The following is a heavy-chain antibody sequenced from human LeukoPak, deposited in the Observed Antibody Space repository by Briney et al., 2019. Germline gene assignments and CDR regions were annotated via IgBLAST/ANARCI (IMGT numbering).Heavy chain of an antibody. Sequence: GGSLRLSCAASGFMFDDYGMSWVRQAPGKGLEWVSGINWNGGRTGYADSVKGRFTISRDNAKNSLYLQMNSLRAEDTAVYYCVKESTSSGYYYAPDYWGQGTLVTVS. J-gene: IGHJ4*02. V-gene: IGHV3-20*04. CDR2: INWNGGRT. CDR1: GFMFDDYG. D-gene: IGHD3-22*01. CDR3: VKESTSSGYYYAPDY.